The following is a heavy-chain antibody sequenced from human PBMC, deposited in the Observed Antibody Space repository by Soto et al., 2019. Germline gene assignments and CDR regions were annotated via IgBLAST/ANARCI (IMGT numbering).Heavy chain of an antibody. J-gene: IGHJ4*02. CDR3: ASAPYCSSTSCMYYFDY. CDR1: GGSISSGGYY. Sequence: SETLSLTCTVSGGSISSGGYYWSWIREHPGKGLEWIGYIYYSGSTYYNPSLKIRVTISVDTSKNQFSLKLSSVTAADTAVYYCASAPYCSSTSCMYYFDYWGQGTLVTVSS. V-gene: IGHV4-31*03. D-gene: IGHD2-2*01. CDR2: IYYSGST.